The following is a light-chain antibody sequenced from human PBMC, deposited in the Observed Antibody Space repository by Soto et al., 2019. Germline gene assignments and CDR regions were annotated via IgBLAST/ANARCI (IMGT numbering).Light chain of an antibody. Sequence: QSVLTQPPSVSGAPGQRVTISCTGSSPKIAAGYDVHWYQQLPGTAPKLLIYGNSNRPSGVPDRFSGSKSGTSASLAITGLQAEDEADYYCQSYDSSLSGSNVVFGGGTKLTVL. V-gene: IGLV1-40*01. J-gene: IGLJ2*01. CDR1: SPKIAAGYD. CDR2: GNS. CDR3: QSYDSSLSGSNVV.